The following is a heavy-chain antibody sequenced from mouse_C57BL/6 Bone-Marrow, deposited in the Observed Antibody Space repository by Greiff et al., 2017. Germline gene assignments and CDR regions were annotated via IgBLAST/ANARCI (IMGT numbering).Heavy chain of an antibody. CDR1: GYAFSSSW. V-gene: IGHV1-82*01. CDR2: IYPGDGDT. D-gene: IGHD3-2*02. Sequence: VKLQESGPELVKPGASVKISCKASGYAFSSSWMNWVKQRPGKGLEWIGRIYPGDGDTNYNGKFKGKATLTADKSSSTAYMQLSSLTSEDSAVYFCARRDSSGYYAMDYWGQGTSVTVSS. CDR3: ARRDSSGYYAMDY. J-gene: IGHJ4*01.